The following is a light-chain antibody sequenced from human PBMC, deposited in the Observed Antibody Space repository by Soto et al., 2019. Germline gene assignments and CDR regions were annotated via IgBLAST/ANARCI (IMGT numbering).Light chain of an antibody. CDR2: GAS. V-gene: IGKV3-20*01. CDR1: ENLRTF. J-gene: IGKJ1*01. CDR3: QQYGHSLWT. Sequence: EIVMTQSPATLSVSPGERATLSCRATENLRTFLAWYQQKAGQAPRLLIYGASSRATGIPDRFSGSGSGTDFPLTISRLEPEDYAVYYCQQYGHSLWTFGQGTKVDI.